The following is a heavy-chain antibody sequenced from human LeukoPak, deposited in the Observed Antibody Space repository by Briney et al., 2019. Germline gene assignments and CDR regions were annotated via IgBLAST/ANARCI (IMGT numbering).Heavy chain of an antibody. Sequence: ASVKVSCKASGFTLSDYYIHWVRQAPGQGLQWIGQVALDGDTKYSLNFQGRISLTRDTSISTAHMELTSLRSGDTSIYYCARDSVGPEAFDMWGQGTVVIVSS. J-gene: IGHJ3*02. CDR1: GFTLSDYY. V-gene: IGHV1-2*06. D-gene: IGHD1-26*01. CDR3: ARDSVGPEAFDM. CDR2: VALDGDT.